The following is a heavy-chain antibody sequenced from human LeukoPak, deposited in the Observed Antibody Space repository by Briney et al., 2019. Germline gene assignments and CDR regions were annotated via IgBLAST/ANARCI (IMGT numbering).Heavy chain of an antibody. CDR2: INYSGGST. Sequence: PPGGSLRLSCAASGFTFSNYAMTWVRQAPGKGLEWVSTINYSGGSTYYADSVKGRFTISRDNSKNTLYLQMNSLRAEDTAVYYCAKEGLVRELGFDYWGQGTLVTVSS. J-gene: IGHJ4*02. CDR1: GFTFSNYA. V-gene: IGHV3-23*01. CDR3: AKEGLVRELGFDY. D-gene: IGHD1-26*01.